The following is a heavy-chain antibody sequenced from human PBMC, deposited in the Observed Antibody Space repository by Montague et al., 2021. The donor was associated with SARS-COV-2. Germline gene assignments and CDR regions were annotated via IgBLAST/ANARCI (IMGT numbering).Heavy chain of an antibody. CDR1: GFSLSTSEMF. Sequence: PALVKPTQTVTLTCTFSGFSLSTSEMFVSWIRRPPGKALEWLARIDWEDEKFYSTSLKDRLTISKDTSKNQVVLTMTNMDPVDTATYYCARIYGGLLISHDAFDXWGQGTMVTVSS. J-gene: IGHJ3*02. D-gene: IGHD2/OR15-2a*01. V-gene: IGHV2-70*17. CDR3: ARIYGGLLISHDAFDX. CDR2: IDWEDEK.